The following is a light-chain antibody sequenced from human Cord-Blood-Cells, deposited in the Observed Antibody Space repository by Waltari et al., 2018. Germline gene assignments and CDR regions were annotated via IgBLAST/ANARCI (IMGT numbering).Light chain of an antibody. J-gene: IGLJ1*01. CDR3: LLSYSGAAYV. CDR1: TGAVPSGHY. V-gene: IGLV7-46*01. Sequence: QAVVTQEPSLTVSPGGTVTLTCGSSTGAVPSGHYPSWFQQKPGQAPRTLIYDTSNKHSWTPARFSGSLLGGKAALTLSGAQPEDEAEYYCLLSYSGAAYVFGTGTKVTVL. CDR2: DTS.